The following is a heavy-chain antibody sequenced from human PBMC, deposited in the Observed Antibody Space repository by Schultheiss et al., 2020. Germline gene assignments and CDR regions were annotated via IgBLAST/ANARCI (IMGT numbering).Heavy chain of an antibody. V-gene: IGHV3-11*04. CDR2: ISSSSSPI. D-gene: IGHD2-2*01. CDR3: AKESYCSSTSCADYYYYGMDV. J-gene: IGHJ6*02. Sequence: GESLKISCAASGFTFSDYYMTWIRQAPGKGLEWVSYISSSSSPIFYADSVKGRFTISRDNAKNTLYLQMNSLRAEDTAVYYCAKESYCSSTSCADYYYYGMDVWGQGTTVTVSS. CDR1: GFTFSDYY.